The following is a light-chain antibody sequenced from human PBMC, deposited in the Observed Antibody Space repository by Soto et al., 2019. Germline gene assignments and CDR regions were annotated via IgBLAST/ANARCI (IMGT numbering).Light chain of an antibody. Sequence: SVLTQPPSASGTPGQRVTISCSGSSSNTGSNYVYWYQQLPGTAPKLLIYGNSNRPSGVPDRFSGSKSGTSASLAITGLQAEDEADYYCQSYDSSLSGYVFGTGTKVTVL. CDR1: SSNTGSNY. CDR3: QSYDSSLSGYV. J-gene: IGLJ1*01. CDR2: GNS. V-gene: IGLV1-40*01.